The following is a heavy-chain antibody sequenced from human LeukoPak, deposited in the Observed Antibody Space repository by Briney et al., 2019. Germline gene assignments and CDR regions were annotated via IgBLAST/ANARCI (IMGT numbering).Heavy chain of an antibody. D-gene: IGHD2-2*02. Sequence: ASVKVSCKASGYTFTGYYMHWVRQAPGQGLEWMGWINPNSGGTNYAQKFQGRVTMTRDTSISTAYMELSRLRSDDTAVYYCARDSTLICSSTSCYTSDYYYYYMDVWGKGTTVTVSS. J-gene: IGHJ6*03. CDR3: ARDSTLICSSTSCYTSDYYYYYMDV. CDR2: INPNSGGT. CDR1: GYTFTGYY. V-gene: IGHV1-2*02.